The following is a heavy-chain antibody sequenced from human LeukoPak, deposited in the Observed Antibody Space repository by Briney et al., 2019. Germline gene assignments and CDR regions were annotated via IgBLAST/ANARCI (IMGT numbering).Heavy chain of an antibody. CDR3: ARHAGFGSGYYHDAFDI. J-gene: IGHJ3*02. Sequence: PSETLSLTCTVSGGSINDYYWSWIRQPPGARLEWIGYVYYSGSTIYNPSLKSRLTISIGTSKQYFSLNLSSVTAADTAVYYCARHAGFGSGYYHDAFDIWGQGTMVTVSS. D-gene: IGHD3-22*01. V-gene: IGHV4-59*08. CDR1: GGSINDYY. CDR2: VYYSGST.